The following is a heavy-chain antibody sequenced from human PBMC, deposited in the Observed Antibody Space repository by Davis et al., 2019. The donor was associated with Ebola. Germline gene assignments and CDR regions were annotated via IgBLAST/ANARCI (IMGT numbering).Heavy chain of an antibody. J-gene: IGHJ2*01. CDR2: INDDATIT. CDR1: RFTFSTSW. Sequence: PGGSLSLSCAASRFTFSTSWMHWVRQAPGKGLVWVSHINDDATITTYADSVKGRFAISRDNAKNTLYLQMNSLRPEDTAVYYCAGVAGAASWNWYFDLWGRGTLVSVSS. D-gene: IGHD6-25*01. CDR3: AGVAGAASWNWYFDL. V-gene: IGHV3-74*01.